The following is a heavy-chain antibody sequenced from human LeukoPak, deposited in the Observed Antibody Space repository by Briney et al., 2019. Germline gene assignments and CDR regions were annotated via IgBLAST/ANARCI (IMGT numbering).Heavy chain of an antibody. CDR3: ARDRITMVRGDGMDV. Sequence: GGSLRLSCAASGFTFSSYEMNWVRQPPGKGLEWVSYISSSGSTIYYADSVKGRFTISRDNAKNSLYPQMNSLRAEDTAVYYCARDRITMVRGDGMDVCGKGTTVTVSS. V-gene: IGHV3-48*03. CDR2: ISSSGSTI. CDR1: GFTFSSYE. J-gene: IGHJ6*04. D-gene: IGHD3-10*01.